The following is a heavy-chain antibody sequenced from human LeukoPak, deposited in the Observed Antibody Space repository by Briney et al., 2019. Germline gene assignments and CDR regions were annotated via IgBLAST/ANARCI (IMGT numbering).Heavy chain of an antibody. J-gene: IGHJ4*02. Sequence: ASVKVSCKASGGTFISYAISWVRQAPGQGLEWMGGIIPIFGTANYAQKFQGRVTITADESTSTAYMELSSLRSEDTAVYYCARDTGLWCSGGSCYSGYFDYWGQGTLVTVSS. D-gene: IGHD2-15*01. V-gene: IGHV1-69*01. CDR3: ARDTGLWCSGGSCYSGYFDY. CDR2: IIPIFGTA. CDR1: GGTFISYA.